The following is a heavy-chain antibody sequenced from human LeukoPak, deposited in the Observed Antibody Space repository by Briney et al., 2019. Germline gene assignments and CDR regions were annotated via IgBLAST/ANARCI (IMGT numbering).Heavy chain of an antibody. CDR1: GFTFSSYA. D-gene: IGHD3-16*02. CDR2: ISGSGGST. J-gene: IGHJ4*02. Sequence: GALRLSCAASGFTFSSYAMSWVRQAPGKGLEWVSAISGSGGSTYYADSVKGRFTISRDNSKNTLYLQMNSLRAEDTAVYYCAADPGYDYVWGSYRFDYWGQGTLVTVSS. CDR3: AADPGYDYVWGSYRFDY. V-gene: IGHV3-23*01.